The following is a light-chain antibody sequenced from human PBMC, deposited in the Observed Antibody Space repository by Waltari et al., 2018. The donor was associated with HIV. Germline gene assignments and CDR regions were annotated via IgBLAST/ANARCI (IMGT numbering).Light chain of an antibody. J-gene: IGLJ2*01. CDR2: EGI. CDR1: SSDIGNYNL. V-gene: IGLV2-23*01. Sequence: QSALTQPASVSGSPGQSITISCTGTSSDIGNYNLVSWYQQHPGKAPKLLIYEGIKRPSGVSNRFSGSKSANTASLTISGLQAEDEADYFCSSYAGSSNWLFGAGTKLTVL. CDR3: SSYAGSSNWL.